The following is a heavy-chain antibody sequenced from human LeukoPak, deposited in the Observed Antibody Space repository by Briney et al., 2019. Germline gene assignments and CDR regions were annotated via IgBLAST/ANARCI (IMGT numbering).Heavy chain of an antibody. CDR2: ISYDGSIQ. V-gene: IGHV3-30-3*01. D-gene: IGHD3-10*01. CDR3: AKDRVLLWFGELYFDY. Sequence: GGSLRLSCAASGFTFSSCAMHWVRQAPGKGLEWVAFISYDGSIQYYADSVKGRFTISRDNSKNTLYLQMNSLRAEDTAVYYCAKDRVLLWFGELYFDYWGQGTLVTVSS. J-gene: IGHJ4*02. CDR1: GFTFSSCA.